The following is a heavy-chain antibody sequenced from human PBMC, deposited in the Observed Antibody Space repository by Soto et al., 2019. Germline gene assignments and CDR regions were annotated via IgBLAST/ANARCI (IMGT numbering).Heavy chain of an antibody. V-gene: IGHV1-8*01. CDR3: ARGNIYWFDP. J-gene: IGHJ5*02. CDR1: GYTFTNYD. Sequence: QVQLVQFGAEVKKPGASVKVSCNASGYTFTNYDITWVRQATGQGLEWMGWMNPYSGNTGYAQKFQGRVTMTRNTSLSTAYMELSSLRSEDTAVYYCARGNIYWFDPWGQGTLVTVSS. CDR2: MNPYSGNT. D-gene: IGHD3-3*02.